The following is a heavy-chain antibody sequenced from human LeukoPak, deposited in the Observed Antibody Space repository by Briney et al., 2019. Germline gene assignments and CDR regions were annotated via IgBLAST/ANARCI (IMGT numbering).Heavy chain of an antibody. J-gene: IGHJ4*02. CDR2: MYYSGRT. Sequence: SETLSLTCTVSGGSISSYYWSWIRQPPGKGLEWIGYMYYSGRTNYNPSLKSRVTISVDTSKNQFSLKLSSVTAADTAVYYCARVGDWNDLVYWGQGTLVTVSS. V-gene: IGHV4-59*01. D-gene: IGHD1-1*01. CDR1: GGSISSYY. CDR3: ARVGDWNDLVY.